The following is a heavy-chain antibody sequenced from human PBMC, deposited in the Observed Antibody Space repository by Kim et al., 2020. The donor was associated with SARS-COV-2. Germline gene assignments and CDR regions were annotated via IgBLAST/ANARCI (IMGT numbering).Heavy chain of an antibody. CDR1: GFTVSRNY. Sequence: GGSLRLSCAASGFTVSRNYMSWVRQAPGKGLDWVSGIYSGGGTYYADSVRGRFTISRDNFKNTLYLQMDSLRGDDTAVYYCAGGGTSYYYGMGVWGQGTPVTVS. CDR3: AGGGTSYYYGMGV. J-gene: IGHJ6*02. D-gene: IGHD3-16*01. CDR2: IYSGGGT. V-gene: IGHV3-66*01.